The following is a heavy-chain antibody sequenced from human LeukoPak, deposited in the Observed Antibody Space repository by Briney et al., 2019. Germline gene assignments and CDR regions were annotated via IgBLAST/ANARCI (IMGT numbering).Heavy chain of an antibody. CDR1: GGSISSSNW. Sequence: LRRPLSLTCAVSGGSISSSNWWNWVRQTPGKGLEWIGEIYHRGNTHYNPSLKSRVTISVDTSKNQFSLKLSSVTAADTAVYYCARSLAAAGTVTFDYWGQGTLVTVSS. V-gene: IGHV4-4*02. CDR3: ARSLAAAGTVTFDY. D-gene: IGHD6-13*01. CDR2: IYHRGNT. J-gene: IGHJ4*02.